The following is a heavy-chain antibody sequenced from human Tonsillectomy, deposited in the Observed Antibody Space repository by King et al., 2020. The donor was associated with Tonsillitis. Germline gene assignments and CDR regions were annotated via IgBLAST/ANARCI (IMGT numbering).Heavy chain of an antibody. Sequence: QLQESGPGLVKPSETLSLTCTVSGGSISSSSYYWGWIRQPPGKGLEWIGSIYYSGSTYYNPSLKSRVTISVDTSKNQFSLKLSSVTAADTAVYYCARHRGQWLVDYWGQGTLVTVSS. CDR1: GGSISSSSYY. J-gene: IGHJ4*02. CDR3: ARHRGQWLVDY. V-gene: IGHV4-39*01. D-gene: IGHD6-19*01. CDR2: IYYSGST.